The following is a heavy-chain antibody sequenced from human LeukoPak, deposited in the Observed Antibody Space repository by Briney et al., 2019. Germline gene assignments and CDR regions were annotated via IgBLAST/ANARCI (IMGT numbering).Heavy chain of an antibody. CDR2: IIPILGIA. CDR3: ARVQIGYCSGGSCPDAFDI. V-gene: IGHV1-69*04. Sequence: SVKVSCKASGGTFSSYAISWVRQAPGQGLEWMGRIIPILGIANYAQKFQGRVTITADKSTSTAYMELSSLRSEDTAVYYCARVQIGYCSGGSCPDAFDIWGQGTMVTVSS. CDR1: GGTFSSYA. D-gene: IGHD2-15*01. J-gene: IGHJ3*02.